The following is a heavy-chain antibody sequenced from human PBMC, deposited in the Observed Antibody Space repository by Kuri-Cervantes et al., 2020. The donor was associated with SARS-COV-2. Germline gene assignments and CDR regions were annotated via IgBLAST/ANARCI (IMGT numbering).Heavy chain of an antibody. Sequence: GGSLRLSCVTSGFNFNSFWMSWVRQAPGKGREWVANRKQDGNERHSVDSVEGRFTISRDNTKNPIYLQMNRLRPEDTAVYLCERLTDTHVYFDYWGRGTLVTVSS. V-gene: IGHV3-7*03. CDR2: RKQDGNER. CDR1: GFNFNSFW. D-gene: IGHD3-16*01. CDR3: ERLTDTHVYFDY. J-gene: IGHJ4*01.